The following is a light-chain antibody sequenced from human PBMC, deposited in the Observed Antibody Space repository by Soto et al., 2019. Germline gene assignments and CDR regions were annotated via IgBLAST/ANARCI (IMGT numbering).Light chain of an antibody. CDR3: LQDYNYPWT. V-gene: IGKV1-6*01. J-gene: IGKJ1*01. Sequence: IQMTQSPSSLSASVGDRVTITCRASQSISNSLNWYQQKPGKAPKLLIYAASSLQSGVPSRFSGSGSGTDFTLTISSLQPEDFATYYCLQDYNYPWTFGQGTKVDIK. CDR1: QSISNS. CDR2: AAS.